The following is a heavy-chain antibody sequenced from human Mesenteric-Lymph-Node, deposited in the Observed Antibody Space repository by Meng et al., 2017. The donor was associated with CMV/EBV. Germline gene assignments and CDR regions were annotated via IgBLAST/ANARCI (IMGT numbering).Heavy chain of an antibody. CDR2: INHSGST. Sequence: SETLSLTCAVYGESFSGYYWTWIRQPPGKGLEWIGEINHSGSTNYNPSLKSRVTISVDTSKNQFSLKLSSVTAADTAVYYCARDVSIVGATGNWFDPWGQGTLVTVSS. V-gene: IGHV4-34*01. CDR1: GESFSGYY. CDR3: ARDVSIVGATGNWFDP. D-gene: IGHD1-26*01. J-gene: IGHJ5*02.